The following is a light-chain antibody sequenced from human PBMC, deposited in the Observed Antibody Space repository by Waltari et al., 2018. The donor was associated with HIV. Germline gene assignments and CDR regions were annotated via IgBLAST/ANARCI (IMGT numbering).Light chain of an antibody. J-gene: IGKJ4*01. Sequence: DIQLTQSPHSLSASVGDRVTITCQASQDISNYLSWYQQKPGKAPKLLIYDASNLETGVPSRFSGSGSGANFTFTISSLLPEDIATYYCQQYDNVPLFGGGTKVEIK. CDR3: QQYDNVPL. V-gene: IGKV1-33*01. CDR1: QDISNY. CDR2: DAS.